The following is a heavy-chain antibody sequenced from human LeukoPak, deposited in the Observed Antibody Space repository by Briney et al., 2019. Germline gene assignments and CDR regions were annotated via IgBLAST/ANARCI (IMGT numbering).Heavy chain of an antibody. D-gene: IGHD3-9*01. V-gene: IGHV4-59*01. CDR2: IYYSGST. CDR1: GGSISSYY. J-gene: IGHJ4*02. Sequence: SETLSLTCTVPGGSISSYYWSWIRQPPGKGLEWIGYIYYSGSTNYNPSLKSRVTISVDTSKNQFSLKLSSVTAADTAVYYCARGRPQPYRYVDWLLEPPDYCGQGTLVTVSS. CDR3: ARGRPQPYRYVDWLLEPPDY.